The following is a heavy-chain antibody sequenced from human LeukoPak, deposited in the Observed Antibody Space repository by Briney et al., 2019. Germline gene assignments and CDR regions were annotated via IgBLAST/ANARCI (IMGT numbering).Heavy chain of an antibody. V-gene: IGHV1-2*02. J-gene: IGHJ4*02. D-gene: IGHD6-6*01. Sequence: ASVKVSCKASGYTFTGYYMHGVRQAPGQGLEWMGWINPNSGGTNYAQKFQGRVTMTRDTSISTAYMELSRLRSDDTAVYYCAREERIAARPFDYWGQGTLVTVSS. CDR3: AREERIAARPFDY. CDR2: INPNSGGT. CDR1: GYTFTGYY.